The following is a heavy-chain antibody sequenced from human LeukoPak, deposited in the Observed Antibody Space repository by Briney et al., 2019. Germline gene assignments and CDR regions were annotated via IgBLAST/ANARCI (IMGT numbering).Heavy chain of an antibody. D-gene: IGHD5-24*01. CDR2: IKQDGSKK. CDR3: TRVGYIDEGIDY. Sequence: GGSLRLSCAASGFTFSGSWMTWVRQAPGKGLEWVANIKQDGSKKSYVDSVKGRFTISRDNAKNSLYLQMNSLRAEDTAIYYCTRVGYIDEGIDYWGQGTLVTVSS. V-gene: IGHV3-7*04. J-gene: IGHJ4*02. CDR1: GFTFSGSW.